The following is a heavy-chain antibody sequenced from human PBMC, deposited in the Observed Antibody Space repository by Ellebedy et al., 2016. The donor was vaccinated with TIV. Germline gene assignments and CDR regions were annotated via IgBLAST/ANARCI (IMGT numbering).Heavy chain of an antibody. CDR1: GDSVSSNTVG. CDR3: ARGRYYSFDI. Sequence: SQTLSLTCXISGDSVSSNTVGWHWIRQSPSRGLEWLGRTNYRSKWNNDYAVSVRSRTTINPDTSKNQFSLQPNSVTPEDTAVYYCARGRYYSFDIWGQGTMVTVSS. V-gene: IGHV6-1*01. J-gene: IGHJ3*02. CDR2: TNYRSKWNN. D-gene: IGHD3-22*01.